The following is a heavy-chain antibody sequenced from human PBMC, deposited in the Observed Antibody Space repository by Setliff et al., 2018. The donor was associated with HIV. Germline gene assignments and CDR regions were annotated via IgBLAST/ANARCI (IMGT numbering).Heavy chain of an antibody. CDR3: ARVSRLHPFDP. V-gene: IGHV4-61*09. CDR1: GGSLNTGTYY. J-gene: IGHJ5*02. CDR2: IYITEDT. Sequence: SETLSLTCTVSGGSLNTGTYYWSWIRQPAGKGLEWIGHIYITEDTDYNPSLKSRVTISVDTSKNQFSLKLTSVTAADTAFYYCARVSRLHPFDPWGQGVLVTVSS. D-gene: IGHD2-15*01.